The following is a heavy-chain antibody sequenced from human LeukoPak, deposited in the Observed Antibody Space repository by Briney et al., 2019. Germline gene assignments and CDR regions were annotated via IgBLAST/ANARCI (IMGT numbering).Heavy chain of an antibody. V-gene: IGHV1-69*05. CDR3: ATYYYDSSGYSFDY. CDR2: IIPIFGTA. J-gene: IGHJ4*02. D-gene: IGHD3-22*01. Sequence: ASVKVSCKASGGTFSSYAISWVRQAPGQGLEWMGRIIPIFGTANYAQKFQGRVTITTDESTSTAYMELSSLRSEDTAVYYCATYYYDSSGYSFDYWAREPWSPSPQ. CDR1: GGTFSSYA.